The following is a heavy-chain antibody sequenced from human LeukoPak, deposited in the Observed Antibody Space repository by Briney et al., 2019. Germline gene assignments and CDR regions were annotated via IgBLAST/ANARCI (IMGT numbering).Heavy chain of an antibody. J-gene: IGHJ4*02. CDR1: GFTFSKSA. CDR2: MSYDGSDK. CDR3: ARDPLWSGYFPGFDY. V-gene: IGHV3-30*04. D-gene: IGHD3-3*01. Sequence: GGSLRLSCAASGFTFSKSAMHWVRQAPGKGLEWVAVMSYDGSDKYYADSVKGRFTISRDNSKNTLYLQMNSLKIEDTAVYYCARDPLWSGYFPGFDYWAREPWSPSPQ.